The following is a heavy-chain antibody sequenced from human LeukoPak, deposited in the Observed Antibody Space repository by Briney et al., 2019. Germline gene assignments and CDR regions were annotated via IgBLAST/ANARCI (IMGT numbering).Heavy chain of an antibody. CDR1: GFTFSSFW. CDR3: ARAGSITMIVVVINVGFDY. Sequence: GGSLRLSCAASGFTFSSFWLSWVRQAPGKGLEWVANIKYDGSEKWFVGSVKGRFTISRDNAKNSLYLQMNSLRAEDTAVYYCARAGSITMIVVVINVGFDYWGQGTLVTVSS. D-gene: IGHD3-22*01. J-gene: IGHJ4*02. CDR2: IKYDGSEK. V-gene: IGHV3-7*01.